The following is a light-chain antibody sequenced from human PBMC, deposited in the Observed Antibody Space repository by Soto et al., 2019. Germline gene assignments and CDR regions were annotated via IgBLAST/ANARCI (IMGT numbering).Light chain of an antibody. V-gene: IGKV3-15*01. CDR3: KQYNKWFS. J-gene: IGKJ4*01. Sequence: EIVMTQSADTLSVSPGDRATLSCGASQSVRSDLPWYQQTPGQAPRLLIFDASTRATGVPARFSGSGSGTDFNLTISSLQSEDVAVYYCKQYNKWFSFGGGTKVQVK. CDR1: QSVRSD. CDR2: DAS.